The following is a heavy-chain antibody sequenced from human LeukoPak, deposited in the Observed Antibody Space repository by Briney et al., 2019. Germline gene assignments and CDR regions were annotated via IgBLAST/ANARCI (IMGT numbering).Heavy chain of an antibody. D-gene: IGHD4-17*01. V-gene: IGHV3-21*04. CDR3: AKDISPTIGGHGDYVQRGWDY. CDR1: GFTFSSYS. CDR2: ISSSSSYI. Sequence: PGGSLRLSCAASGFTFSSYSMNWVRQAPGKGLEWVSSISSSSSYIYYADSVKGRFTISRDNAKNSLYLQMNSLRAEDTALYYCAKDISPTIGGHGDYVQRGWDYWGQGTLVTVSS. J-gene: IGHJ4*02.